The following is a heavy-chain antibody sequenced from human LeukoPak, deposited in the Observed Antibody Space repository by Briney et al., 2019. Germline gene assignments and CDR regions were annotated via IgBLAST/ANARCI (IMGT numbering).Heavy chain of an antibody. V-gene: IGHV3-7*01. CDR1: GLFFSDVW. Sequence: PGGSPRLSCAGTGLFFSDVWMNWFRQAPGKGLEWVANIEKDGSEKNYVDSVKGRFTISRDNAKNSLHLEMNGLRGEDTAVYYCAAGYGWLTDFWGQGTLVTVSS. J-gene: IGHJ4*02. D-gene: IGHD2-8*02. CDR2: IEKDGSEK. CDR3: AAGYGWLTDF.